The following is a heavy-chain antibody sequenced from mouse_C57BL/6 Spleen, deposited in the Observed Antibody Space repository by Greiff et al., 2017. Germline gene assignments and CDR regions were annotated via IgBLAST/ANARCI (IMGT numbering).Heavy chain of an antibody. D-gene: IGHD2-5*01. CDR3: ARQTYYSNYNWYFDV. J-gene: IGHJ1*03. Sequence: QVQLQQSGAELVKPGASVKISCKASGYAFSSYWMNWVKQRPGTGLEWIGQIYPGDGDTNYNGKFKGKATLTADKSSSTAYMQLSSLTSEDSAVYFCARQTYYSNYNWYFDVGGTGTTVTVSS. V-gene: IGHV1-80*01. CDR2: IYPGDGDT. CDR1: GYAFSSYW.